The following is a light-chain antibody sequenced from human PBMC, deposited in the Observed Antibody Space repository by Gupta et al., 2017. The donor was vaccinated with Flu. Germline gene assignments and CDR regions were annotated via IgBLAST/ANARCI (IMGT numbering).Light chain of an antibody. CDR3: QQVNYYPRT. J-gene: IGKJ1*01. CDR2: GAY. Sequence: PSFLSASIGDRVTITCRASLGISNYLAWYQQKPGKAPNLLIYGAYTLQSGVPSRFSGSVSGTEFTLTISSLQPEDCATYYCQQVNYYPRTFGQGTKVEIK. V-gene: IGKV1-9*01. CDR1: LGISNY.